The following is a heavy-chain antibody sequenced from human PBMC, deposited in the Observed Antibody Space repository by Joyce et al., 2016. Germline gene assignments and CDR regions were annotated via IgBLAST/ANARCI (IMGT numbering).Heavy chain of an antibody. CDR3: ARGTYRSAGYYYTS. CDR2: VFYSGVT. Sequence: QVQLQESGPGLVRPAETLSLTCNVSGASVNSGGNYWSWMRQPPGKTLEYIGNVFYSGVTRYNPSLKSRVSISLDASKNQFSLSLSAVTAADTAVYFCARGTYRSAGYYYTSWGQGTPVIVSS. J-gene: IGHJ5*02. V-gene: IGHV4-61*08. D-gene: IGHD3-22*01. CDR1: GASVNSGGNY.